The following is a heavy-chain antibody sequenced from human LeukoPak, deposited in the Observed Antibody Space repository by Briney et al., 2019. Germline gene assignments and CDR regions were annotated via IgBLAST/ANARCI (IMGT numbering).Heavy chain of an antibody. CDR2: INPNSGGT. CDR1: GYTFTAYN. CDR3: VLQPGYQMLWAS. D-gene: IGHD2-2*01. Sequence: ASVKVSCKGSGYTFTAYNIHWVRQAPGQGLEWVGWINPNSGGTNYAQKFQGRVTMTRDTSISTASMQLSRLRSDDTAVYYCVLQPGYQMLWASWGQGTLVTVSS. V-gene: IGHV1-2*02. J-gene: IGHJ5*02.